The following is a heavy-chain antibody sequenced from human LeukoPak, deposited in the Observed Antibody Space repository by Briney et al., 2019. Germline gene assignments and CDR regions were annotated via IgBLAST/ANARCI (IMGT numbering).Heavy chain of an antibody. CDR3: TRSDCSGGGCYSVRAFDI. J-gene: IGHJ3*02. CDR1: GFTFSSYS. D-gene: IGHD2-15*01. V-gene: IGHV3-7*01. Sequence: GGSLRLSCAASGFTFSSYSMNWVRQAPGKGLEWVANIKQDGSEKYYVGSVKGRFTISRDNAKNSLYLQMNSLRAEDRAVYYCTRSDCSGGGCYSVRAFDIWGQGTMVAVSS. CDR2: IKQDGSEK.